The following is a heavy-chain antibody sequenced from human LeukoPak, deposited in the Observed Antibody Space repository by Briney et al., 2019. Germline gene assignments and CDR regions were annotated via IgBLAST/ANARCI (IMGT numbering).Heavy chain of an antibody. CDR2: IYHSGNT. CDR1: GGSISSGGYS. V-gene: IGHV4-30-2*01. J-gene: IGHJ2*01. D-gene: IGHD6-13*01. Sequence: PSETLSLTCDVSGGSISSGGYSWSWIRQPPGKGLEWIGYIYHSGNTYYNPSLKSRVTISVDRSKNQFSLKLSSVTAADTAVYYCARGRKGGYSSSWLYWYFDLWGRGALVTVSS. CDR3: ARGRKGGYSSSWLYWYFDL.